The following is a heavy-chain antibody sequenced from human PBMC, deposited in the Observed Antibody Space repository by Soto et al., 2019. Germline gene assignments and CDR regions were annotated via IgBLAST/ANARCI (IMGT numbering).Heavy chain of an antibody. J-gene: IGHJ4*02. V-gene: IGHV3-9*01. Sequence: GGSLRLSCAASGFTFDDYAMHWVRQAPGKGLEWVSGISWNSGSIGYADSVKGRFTISRDNAKNSLYLQMNSLRAEDTALYYCAKDKGEDYGDYVFDYWGQGTLVTVSS. D-gene: IGHD4-17*01. CDR3: AKDKGEDYGDYVFDY. CDR2: ISWNSGSI. CDR1: GFTFDDYA.